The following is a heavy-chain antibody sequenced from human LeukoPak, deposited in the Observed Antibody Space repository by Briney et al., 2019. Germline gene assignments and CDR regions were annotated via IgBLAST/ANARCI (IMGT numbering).Heavy chain of an antibody. CDR1: GGSISSSSYY. CDR2: IYYSGSI. Sequence: PSETLSLTCTVSGGSISSSSYYWGWIRQPPGKGLEWIGNIYYSGSIYYNPSLESRVTIFVDTPKNQFSLNLSSVTAADTAVYYCARRTSNGYYYWFDPWGQRTLVTVSS. V-gene: IGHV4-39*01. CDR3: ARRTSNGYYYWFDP. D-gene: IGHD3-22*01. J-gene: IGHJ5*02.